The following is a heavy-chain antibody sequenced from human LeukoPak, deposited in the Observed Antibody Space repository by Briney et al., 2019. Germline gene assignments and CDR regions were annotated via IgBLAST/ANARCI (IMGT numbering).Heavy chain of an antibody. CDR2: TYSNGRT. V-gene: IGHV3-53*01. Sequence: GGSLRLSCAASGFTVSSNYMSWVRQAPGKGLEWVSVTYSNGRTYYADSVKGRFTISRDISKNTLYLQMNSLRAEDTAVYYRARRVYSGYDHFDYWGQGTLVTVSS. CDR3: ARRVYSGYDHFDY. CDR1: GFTVSSNY. J-gene: IGHJ4*02. D-gene: IGHD5-12*01.